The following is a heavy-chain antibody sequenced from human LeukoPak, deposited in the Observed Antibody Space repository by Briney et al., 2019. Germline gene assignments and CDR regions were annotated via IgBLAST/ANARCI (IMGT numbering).Heavy chain of an antibody. CDR3: ASLSGLSF. D-gene: IGHD3-22*01. V-gene: IGHV3-30*03. CDR2: ISYDGSNK. Sequence: PGGSLRLSCAASGFTFSSYGMHWVRQAPGKGLEWVAVISYDGSNKYYADSVKGRFTISRDISKNTLSLQMNSLKAEDTAVYYCASLSGLSFWGQGTPVIVSS. CDR1: GFTFSSYG. J-gene: IGHJ4*02.